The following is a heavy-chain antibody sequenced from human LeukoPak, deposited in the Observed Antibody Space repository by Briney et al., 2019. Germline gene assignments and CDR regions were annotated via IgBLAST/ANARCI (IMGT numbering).Heavy chain of an antibody. CDR3: PLLVIGSDFF. V-gene: IGHV3-23*01. D-gene: IGHD3-22*01. CDR2: ISGSGGST. Sequence: PGGSLRLSCAASGFTFSSYAMSWVRQAPGNGLEWVSAISGSGGSTYYADSVKGRFTISRDNSKNTLYLQMNSLRAEDTAVYYCPLLVIGSDFFWGQGTLATVSS. CDR1: GFTFSSYA. J-gene: IGHJ4*02.